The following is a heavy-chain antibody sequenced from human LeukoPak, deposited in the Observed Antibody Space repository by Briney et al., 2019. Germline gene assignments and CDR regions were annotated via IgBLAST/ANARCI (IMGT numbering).Heavy chain of an antibody. Sequence: SVKVSCKASGGTFGSYAISWVRQAPGQGLEWMGGIIPIFGTANYAQKFQGRVTITADESTSTAYMELSSLRSEDTAVYYCAREEQWLVLDFDYWGQGTLVTVSS. J-gene: IGHJ4*02. V-gene: IGHV1-69*13. D-gene: IGHD6-19*01. CDR1: GGTFGSYA. CDR2: IIPIFGTA. CDR3: AREEQWLVLDFDY.